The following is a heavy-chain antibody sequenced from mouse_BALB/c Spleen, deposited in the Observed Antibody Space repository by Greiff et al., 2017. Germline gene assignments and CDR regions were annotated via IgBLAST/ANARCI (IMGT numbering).Heavy chain of an antibody. Sequence: LQQPGSELVRPGASVKLSCKASGYTFTSYWMHWVKQRHGQGLEWIGNIYPGSGSTNYDEKFKSKGTLTVDTSSSTAYMHLSSLTSEDSAVYYCTRTTVARYFDVWGAGTTVTVSS. CDR2: IYPGSGST. D-gene: IGHD1-1*01. V-gene: IGHV1S22*01. J-gene: IGHJ1*01. CDR1: GYTFTSYW. CDR3: TRTTVARYFDV.